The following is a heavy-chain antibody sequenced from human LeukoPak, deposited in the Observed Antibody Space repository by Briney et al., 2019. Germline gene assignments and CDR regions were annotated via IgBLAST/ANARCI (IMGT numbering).Heavy chain of an antibody. CDR3: ARSRRDDSSGYNDY. CDR1: GYTFTSYA. J-gene: IGHJ4*02. CDR2: INAGNGNT. D-gene: IGHD3-22*01. Sequence: ASVKVSCKASGYTFTSYAMHWVRRAPGQRLEWMGWINAGNGNTKYSQKFQGRVTMTRDTSISTAYMELSRLRSDDTAVYYCARSRRDDSSGYNDYWGQGTLVTVSS. V-gene: IGHV1-3*01.